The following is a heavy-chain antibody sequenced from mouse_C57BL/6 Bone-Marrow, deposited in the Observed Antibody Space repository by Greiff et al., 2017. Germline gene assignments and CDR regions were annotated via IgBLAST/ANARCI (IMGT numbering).Heavy chain of an antibody. Sequence: VKLVESGPGLVQPSQSLSITCTVSGFSLTSYGVHWVRQSPGKGLEWLGVIWRGGSTDYNAAFMSRLSITKDNSKSQVFFKMNSLQADDTAIYYCAKNPYSNYGMDYWGQGTSVTVSS. CDR1: GFSLTSYG. V-gene: IGHV2-5*01. J-gene: IGHJ4*01. CDR2: IWRGGST. CDR3: AKNPYSNYGMDY. D-gene: IGHD2-5*01.